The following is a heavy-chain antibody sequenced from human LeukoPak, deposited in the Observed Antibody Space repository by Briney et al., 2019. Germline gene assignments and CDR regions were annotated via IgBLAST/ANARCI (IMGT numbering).Heavy chain of an antibody. Sequence: GGSLRPTCVASGFTFSRHDMNWVRQAPGKGLEGVAVISYDGSNKYYADSVKGRFNIPRDNSKNTLYLQMNSLRTEDTAVYYCAKGVSSSWSNDAFDIWGQGTIVSVSS. V-gene: IGHV3-30*18. CDR1: GFTFSRHD. CDR3: AKGVSSSWSNDAFDI. CDR2: ISYDGSNK. J-gene: IGHJ3*02. D-gene: IGHD6-13*01.